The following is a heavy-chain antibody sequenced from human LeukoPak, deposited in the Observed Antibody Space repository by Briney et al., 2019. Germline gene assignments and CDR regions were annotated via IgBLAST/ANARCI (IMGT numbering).Heavy chain of an antibody. D-gene: IGHD3-22*01. J-gene: IGHJ4*02. Sequence: GGSLRLSCAASRFTFGNYGMTWVRQAPGKGLEWVSSISGSGGSTYYADSVKGRFTISRDNSKNTLYLQMNSLRAEDTAVYYCARDIHDSSGYPSYFDYWGQGTLVTVSS. CDR3: ARDIHDSSGYPSYFDY. V-gene: IGHV3-23*01. CDR2: ISGSGGST. CDR1: RFTFGNYG.